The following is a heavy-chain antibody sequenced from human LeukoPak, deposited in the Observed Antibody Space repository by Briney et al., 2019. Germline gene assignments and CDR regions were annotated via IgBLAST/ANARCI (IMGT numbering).Heavy chain of an antibody. CDR3: ARLGSSGWPLYFGY. J-gene: IGHJ4*02. CDR1: GYSISSGYY. CDR2: IYHSGST. Sequence: SETLSLTCAVSGYSISSGYYWGWIRQPPGKGLEWIGSIYHSGSTYYNPSLKSRVTISVDTSKNQFSLKLSSVTAADTAVYYCARLGSSGWPLYFGYWGQGTLVTVSS. D-gene: IGHD6-19*01. V-gene: IGHV4-38-2*01.